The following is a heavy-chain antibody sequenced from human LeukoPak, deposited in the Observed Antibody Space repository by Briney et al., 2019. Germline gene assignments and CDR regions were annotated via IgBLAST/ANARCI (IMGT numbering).Heavy chain of an antibody. Sequence: GGSLRLSCVVSAISLSNYAMNWVRQAPGKGPEWVSYFSSANSHIYYADSVKGRFIISRDNAKNSLYLQMNSLRAEDTAVYYCAKDLIVGATIYWGQGTLVTVSS. CDR1: AISLSNYA. CDR2: FSSANSHI. V-gene: IGHV3-21*01. J-gene: IGHJ4*02. D-gene: IGHD1-26*01. CDR3: AKDLIVGATIY.